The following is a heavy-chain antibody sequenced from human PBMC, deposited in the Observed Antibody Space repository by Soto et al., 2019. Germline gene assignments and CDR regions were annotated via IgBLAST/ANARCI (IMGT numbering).Heavy chain of an antibody. CDR3: ATGGNYYEISALAY. Sequence: QVQLVQSVAEVKKPGSSVKVSCKASGDSFSSYAISWVRQAPGHGLEWMGRIIPIFGTPNYAQRVGGRVTLTADESTGTPNMKLRSLRSNDTAVYYCATGGNYYEISALAYWGQGTLVTVSS. J-gene: IGHJ4*02. D-gene: IGHD3-22*01. CDR1: GDSFSSYA. V-gene: IGHV1-69*01. CDR2: IIPIFGTP.